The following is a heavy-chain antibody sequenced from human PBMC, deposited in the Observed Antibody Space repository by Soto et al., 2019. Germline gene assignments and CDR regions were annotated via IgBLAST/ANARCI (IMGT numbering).Heavy chain of an antibody. CDR1: GLTFSNYA. CDR2: ISYDGSDK. CDR3: AVDILANLDY. Sequence: QVHLVESGGGVIQPGRSLRLSCAASGLTFSNYAMHWVRQAADKGLEWVAVISYDGSDKYYADSVKGRFTISRDNSKNTLYLQVNSLRDEDTAVYYCAVDILANLDYWGQGSLVTVSS. V-gene: IGHV3-30-3*01. J-gene: IGHJ4*02. D-gene: IGHD3-9*01.